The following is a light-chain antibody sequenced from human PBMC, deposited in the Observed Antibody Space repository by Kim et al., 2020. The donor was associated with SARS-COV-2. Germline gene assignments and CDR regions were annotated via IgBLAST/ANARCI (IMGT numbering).Light chain of an antibody. CDR2: AAS. CDR3: QKYNDAPLT. J-gene: IGKJ4*01. Sequence: ASVGNTVTITCRANQGISDYLAWYQQKPGTVPKLLIYAASTLQSGVPSRFSGSGSGTDVTLTISSLQPEDVATYYCQKYNDAPLTFGGGTKVDIK. CDR1: QGISDY. V-gene: IGKV1-27*01.